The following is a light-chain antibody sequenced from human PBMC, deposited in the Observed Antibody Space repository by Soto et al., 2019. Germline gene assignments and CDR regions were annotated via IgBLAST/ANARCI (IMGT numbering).Light chain of an antibody. Sequence: EIVLTQSPATLSLSPGERATLSCRASQSVSSYLAWYQQKPGQAPRLLIYDASNRATGIPARFSGSGSGTDFTLTISSLEPEDFAIYYCQQRSKWPPVTFGGGTEVEIK. CDR3: QQRSKWPPVT. J-gene: IGKJ4*01. CDR2: DAS. CDR1: QSVSSY. V-gene: IGKV3-11*01.